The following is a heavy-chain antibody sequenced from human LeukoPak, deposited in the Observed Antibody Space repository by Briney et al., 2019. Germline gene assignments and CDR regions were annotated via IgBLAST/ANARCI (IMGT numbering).Heavy chain of an antibody. V-gene: IGHV3-9*01. CDR3: AKDMWGIAAAEGAFDI. Sequence: GRSLRLSCAASGFTFDDYAMHWVRQAPGKGLEWVSGISWNSDSIGYADSVKGRFTISRDNAKNSLYLQMNSLRAEDTALYYCAKDMWGIAAAEGAFDIWGQGTMVTVSS. CDR1: GFTFDDYA. D-gene: IGHD6-13*01. J-gene: IGHJ3*02. CDR2: ISWNSDSI.